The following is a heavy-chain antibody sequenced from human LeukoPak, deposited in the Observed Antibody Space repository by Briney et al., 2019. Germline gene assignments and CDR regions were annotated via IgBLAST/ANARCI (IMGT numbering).Heavy chain of an antibody. D-gene: IGHD6-13*01. CDR1: GGSISSGGYY. CDR3: ARADSSSWYSYAFDI. CDR2: IYYSGST. V-gene: IGHV4-61*08. J-gene: IGHJ3*02. Sequence: SQTLSLTCTVSGGSISSGGYYWSWIRQHPGKGLEWIGYIYYSGSTNYNPSLKSRVTISVDTSKNQFSLKLSSVTAADTAVYYCARADSSSWYSYAFDIWGQGTMVTVSS.